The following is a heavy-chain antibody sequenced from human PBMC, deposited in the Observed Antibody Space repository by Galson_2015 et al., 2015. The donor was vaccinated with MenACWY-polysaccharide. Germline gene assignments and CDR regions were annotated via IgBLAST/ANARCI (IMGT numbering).Heavy chain of an antibody. CDR2: MNHITGNE. CDR3: ARVGYKNEFDY. J-gene: IGHJ4*02. V-gene: IGHV1-8*01. Sequence: SVKVSCKASGYTFTNYDINWVRRATGQGLEWMGWMNHITGNEGYAQEFQGKVTMTRNTAISTAYMELSGLRSEDTAVYYCARVGYKNEFDYWGQGTLVTVSS. CDR1: GYTFTNYD. D-gene: IGHD5-24*01.